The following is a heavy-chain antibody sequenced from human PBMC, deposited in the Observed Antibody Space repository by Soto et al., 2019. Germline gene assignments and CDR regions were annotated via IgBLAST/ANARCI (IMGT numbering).Heavy chain of an antibody. D-gene: IGHD3-22*01. V-gene: IGHV5-51*01. J-gene: IGHJ3*02. Sequence: ESLKVSRKGSGDSFASYWIAWVRQMPGKGLEWMGIIYPGDSDTRYSPSFQGQVTISADKSISTAYLQWSSLEASDTAMYYCARQEDYYDSSGYLYAFDIWGQGTMVTGSS. CDR1: GDSFASYW. CDR2: IYPGDSDT. CDR3: ARQEDYYDSSGYLYAFDI.